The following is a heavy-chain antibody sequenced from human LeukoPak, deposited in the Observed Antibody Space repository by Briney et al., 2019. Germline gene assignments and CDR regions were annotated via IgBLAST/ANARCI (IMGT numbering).Heavy chain of an antibody. CDR2: ISAYNGNT. CDR3: ARVREKDANIVLRYFDWLSRKQKYYFDY. D-gene: IGHD3-9*01. V-gene: IGHV1-18*01. Sequence: GASVKVSCKASGYTFTSYGISWVRQAPGQGLEWMGWISAYNGNTNYAQKLQGRVTLTTDTSPSTAYMALRSLRSHDTAVYYCARVREKDANIVLRYFDWLSRKQKYYFDYWGQGTLVTVSS. CDR1: GYTFTSYG. J-gene: IGHJ4*02.